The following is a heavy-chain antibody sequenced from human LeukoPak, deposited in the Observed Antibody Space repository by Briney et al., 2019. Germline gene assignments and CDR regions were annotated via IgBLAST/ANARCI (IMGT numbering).Heavy chain of an antibody. Sequence: GRSLRLSCAASGFTFSSYAMHWVRQAPGKGLEWVAVISYDGSNKYYADSVKGRFTISRDNSKNTLYLQMNSLRAEDTAVYYWAREGGGYFDWLPSYYYGMDVWGQGTTVTVSS. V-gene: IGHV3-30-3*01. D-gene: IGHD3-9*01. CDR2: ISYDGSNK. J-gene: IGHJ6*02. CDR3: AREGGGYFDWLPSYYYGMDV. CDR1: GFTFSSYA.